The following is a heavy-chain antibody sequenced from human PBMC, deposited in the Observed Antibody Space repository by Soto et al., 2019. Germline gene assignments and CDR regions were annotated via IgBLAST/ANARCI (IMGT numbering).Heavy chain of an antibody. CDR3: ARDRRSGGAFDI. J-gene: IGHJ3*02. CDR1: GGTFSSYA. Sequence: GASVKVSCKASGGTFSSYAISWVRQAPGQGLEWMGGIIPIFGTANYAQKFQGRVTITADESTSTAYMELSSLRSEDTAVYYCARDRRSGGAFDIWGQGTMVTVSS. D-gene: IGHD1-26*01. V-gene: IGHV1-69*13. CDR2: IIPIFGTA.